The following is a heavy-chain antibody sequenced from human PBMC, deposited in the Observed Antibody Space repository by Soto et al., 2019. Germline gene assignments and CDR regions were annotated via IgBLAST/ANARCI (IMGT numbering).Heavy chain of an antibody. J-gene: IGHJ4*02. CDR1: GVSISSGDYY. Sequence: SETLSLTCTVSGVSISSGDYYWSWIRQPPGKGLEWIGYIYYSENTYSNPSLKSRVAISGDTSKKQFSLKLSSVTAADTAVYYCARSMHYSDGSNYSPFDYWGQGTLVTVSS. V-gene: IGHV4-30-4*01. CDR2: IYYSENT. D-gene: IGHD3-22*01. CDR3: ARSMHYSDGSNYSPFDY.